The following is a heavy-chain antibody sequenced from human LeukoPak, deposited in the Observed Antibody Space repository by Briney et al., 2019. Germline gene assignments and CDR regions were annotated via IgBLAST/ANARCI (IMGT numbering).Heavy chain of an antibody. Sequence: PGGSLRLSCAASGFSFSTHWMSWFRQAPGKGLEWVALIKQDGSVIHYVDSVKGRFTISRDNAKNSLSLQMNSLRADDTAVYYCAGDEGWTFDIWGQGTKVIVSS. CDR2: IKQDGSVI. V-gene: IGHV3-7*01. D-gene: IGHD5-24*01. CDR1: GFSFSTHW. CDR3: AGDEGWTFDI. J-gene: IGHJ3*02.